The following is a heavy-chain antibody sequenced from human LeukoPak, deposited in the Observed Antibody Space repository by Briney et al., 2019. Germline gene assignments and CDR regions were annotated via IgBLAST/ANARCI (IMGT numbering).Heavy chain of an antibody. J-gene: IGHJ4*02. CDR3: ARHLEGVDYGSYYFDY. CDR1: GGSISSYY. D-gene: IGHD4-17*01. CDR2: IYYSGST. V-gene: IGHV4-59*08. Sequence: SETLSLTCTVSGGSISSYYWSWIRQPPGKGLEWIGYIYYSGSTNYNPSLKSRVTISVDTSKNQFSLKLSSVTAADTAVYYCARHLEGVDYGSYYFDYWGQGTLVTVSS.